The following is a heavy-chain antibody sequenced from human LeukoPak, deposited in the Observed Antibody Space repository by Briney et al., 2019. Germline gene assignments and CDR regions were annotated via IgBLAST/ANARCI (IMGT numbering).Heavy chain of an antibody. Sequence: ASVKVSCKASGYTFTTYGISWVRQAPGQGLEWMGWISTYGGNTNYAQNLQGRVTMTTDTFTSTAYMELRSLRSVDTAVCYCARAVVVVSTAIRDHYYYSYMDVWGKGTTVTVSS. D-gene: IGHD2-2*01. CDR2: ISTYGGNT. V-gene: IGHV1-18*01. CDR3: ARAVVVVSTAIRDHYYYSYMDV. J-gene: IGHJ6*03. CDR1: GYTFTTYG.